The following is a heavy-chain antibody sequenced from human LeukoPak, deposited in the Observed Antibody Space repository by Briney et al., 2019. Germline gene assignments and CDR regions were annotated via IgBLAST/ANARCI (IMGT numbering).Heavy chain of an antibody. CDR2: IYYSGST. CDR1: GGSISSGGYY. D-gene: IGHD3-22*01. CDR3: ASNRVYYYDSSGYLH. V-gene: IGHV4-31*03. J-gene: IGHJ4*02. Sequence: SQTLSLTCTVSGGSISSGGYYWSWIRQHPGKGLEWIGYIYYSGSTYYNPSLKSRVIIPVDTSKNQFSLKLSSVTAADTAVYYCASNRVYYYDSSGYLHWGQGTLVTVSS.